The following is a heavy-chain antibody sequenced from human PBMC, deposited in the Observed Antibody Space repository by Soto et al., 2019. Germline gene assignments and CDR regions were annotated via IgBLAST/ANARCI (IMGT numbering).Heavy chain of an antibody. CDR3: AKDLWFGELSHGFDY. V-gene: IGHV3-23*01. D-gene: IGHD3-10*01. Sequence: GGSLRLSCAASGFTFRSYAMSWVRQAPGKGLEWVSAISGSGGSTYYADSVKGRFTISRDNSKNTLYLQMNSLRAEDTAVYYCAKDLWFGELSHGFDYWGQGTLVTVSS. CDR2: ISGSGGST. J-gene: IGHJ4*02. CDR1: GFTFRSYA.